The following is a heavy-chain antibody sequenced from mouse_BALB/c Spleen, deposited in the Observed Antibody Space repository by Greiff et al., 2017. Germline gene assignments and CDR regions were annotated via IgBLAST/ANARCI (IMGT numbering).Heavy chain of an antibody. V-gene: IGHV5-4*02. D-gene: IGHD1-1*01. CDR2: ISDGGSYT. Sequence: EVQRVESGGGLVKPGGSLKLSCAASGFTFSDYYMYWVRQTPEKRLEWVATISDGGSYTYYPDSVKGRFTISRDNAKNNLYLQMSSLKSEDTAMYYCARDQGVGMDYWGQGTSVTVSS. J-gene: IGHJ4*01. CDR1: GFTFSDYY. CDR3: ARDQGVGMDY.